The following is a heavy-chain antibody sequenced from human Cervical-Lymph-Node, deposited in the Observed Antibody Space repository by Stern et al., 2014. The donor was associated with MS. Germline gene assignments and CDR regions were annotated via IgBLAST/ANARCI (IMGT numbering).Heavy chain of an antibody. V-gene: IGHV4-39*01. CDR3: ASLNGSGSYPDY. Sequence: QVQLQESGPGLVKPSETLSLTCTVSGGSTSSTNYYWGWIRQPPGKGLEWIASISHSGRSYPTPSLKARPTIPMDPSKNQFPLKLISVTAADTAVYYCASLNGSGSYPDYWGQGTLVIVSS. CDR2: ISHSGRS. D-gene: IGHD3-10*01. CDR1: GGSTSSTNYY. J-gene: IGHJ4*02.